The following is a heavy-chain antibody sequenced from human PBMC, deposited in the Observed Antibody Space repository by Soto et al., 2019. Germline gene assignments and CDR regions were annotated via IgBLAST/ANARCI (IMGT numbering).Heavy chain of an antibody. D-gene: IGHD6-19*01. J-gene: IGHJ4*02. CDR1: GGTFSNSA. Sequence: ASVKVSCKASGGTFSNSAISWVRQAPGQGLEWMGWISAYNGNTNYAQKLQGRVTMTTDTSTSTAYMELRSLRSDDTAVYYCARASSGFDCWGQGTLVTVSS. CDR2: ISAYNGNT. CDR3: ARASSGFDC. V-gene: IGHV1-18*01.